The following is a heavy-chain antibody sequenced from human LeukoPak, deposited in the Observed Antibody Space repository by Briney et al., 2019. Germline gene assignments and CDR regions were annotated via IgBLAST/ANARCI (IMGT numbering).Heavy chain of an antibody. D-gene: IGHD3-16*02. Sequence: GGTLRLSCAASGFTFSSYGMSWVRQAPGKGLEWVSAISGSGGSTYYADSVKGRFTISRDNSKNTLYLQMNSLRAEDTAVYYCAKPLKYYDYVWGSYRYTSGDYWGQGTLVTVSS. CDR1: GFTFSSYG. V-gene: IGHV3-23*01. CDR2: ISGSGGST. J-gene: IGHJ4*02. CDR3: AKPLKYYDYVWGSYRYTSGDY.